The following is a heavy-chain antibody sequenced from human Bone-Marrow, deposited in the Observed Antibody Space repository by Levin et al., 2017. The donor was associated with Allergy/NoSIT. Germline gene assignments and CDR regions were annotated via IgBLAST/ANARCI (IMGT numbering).Heavy chain of an antibody. D-gene: IGHD3-10*01. V-gene: IGHV4-59*01. Sequence: PSETLSLTCTVSGGSISSYYWSWIRQPPGKGLEWIGYIYYSGSTNYNPSLKSRVTISVDTSKNQFSLKLSSVTAADTAVYYCASHYGSGSFSAFDIWGQGTMVTVSS. CDR2: IYYSGST. CDR3: ASHYGSGSFSAFDI. CDR1: GGSISSYY. J-gene: IGHJ3*02.